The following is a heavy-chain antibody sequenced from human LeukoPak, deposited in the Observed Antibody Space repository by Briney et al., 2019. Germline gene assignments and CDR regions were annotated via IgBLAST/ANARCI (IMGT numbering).Heavy chain of an antibody. Sequence: GGSLRLSCAASGFTFSSYSMNWVRQAPGKGLEWVAVISYDGSNKYYADSVKGRFTISRDNSKNTLYLQMNSLRAEDTAVYYCAKDIWGYWGQGTLVTVSS. CDR1: GFTFSSYS. CDR2: ISYDGSNK. CDR3: AKDIWGY. V-gene: IGHV3-30*18. D-gene: IGHD3-16*01. J-gene: IGHJ4*02.